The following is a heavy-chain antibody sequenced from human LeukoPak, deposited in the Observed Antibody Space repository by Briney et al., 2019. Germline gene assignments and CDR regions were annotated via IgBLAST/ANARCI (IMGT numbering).Heavy chain of an antibody. V-gene: IGHV3-30*02. J-gene: IGHJ4*02. D-gene: IGHD3-22*01. CDR1: GFTFSSYG. CDR3: AKARYYYDSSGYYHFDY. CDR2: IRYDGSNK. Sequence: GGSLRLSCAASGFTFSSYGMHWVRQAPGKGLEWVAFIRYDGSNKYYADSVKGRFTISRDNSKNTLYLQMNSLRAEDTAVYYCAKARYYYDSSGYYHFDYWGQGTLVTVSS.